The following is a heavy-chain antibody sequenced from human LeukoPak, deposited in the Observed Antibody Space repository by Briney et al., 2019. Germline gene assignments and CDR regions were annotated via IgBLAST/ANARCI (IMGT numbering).Heavy chain of an antibody. CDR3: ARHRPGPYDY. Sequence: SETLSLTCTISGGSINNYYWSWIRQPPGKGLEWIGYIYYSGSTTYNPSLNSRVTISVDTSKNQFSLSLSSVTAADTAVYYCARHRPGPYDYWGQGTLVTVSS. D-gene: IGHD6-6*01. V-gene: IGHV4-59*08. CDR1: GGSINNYY. CDR2: IYYSGST. J-gene: IGHJ4*02.